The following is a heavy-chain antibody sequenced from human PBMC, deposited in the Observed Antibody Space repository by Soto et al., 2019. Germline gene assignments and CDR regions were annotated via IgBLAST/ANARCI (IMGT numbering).Heavy chain of an antibody. CDR1: GGSISSSSYY. D-gene: IGHD3-9*01. Sequence: PSETLSLTCTVSGGSISSSSYYWGWIRQPPGKGLEWIGSINHSGSTNYNPSLKSRVTISVDTSKNQFSLKLSSVTAADTAVYYCARERVVLRYFDWLKGSYWYFDLWGRGTLVTVSS. J-gene: IGHJ2*01. V-gene: IGHV4-39*07. CDR3: ARERVVLRYFDWLKGSYWYFDL. CDR2: INHSGST.